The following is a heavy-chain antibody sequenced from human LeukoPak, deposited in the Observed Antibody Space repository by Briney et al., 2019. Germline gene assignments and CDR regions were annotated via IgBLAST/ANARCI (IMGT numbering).Heavy chain of an antibody. CDR2: ISAYNGNT. Sequence: ASVKVSCKASGYTFTGYYMHWVRQAPGQGLEWMGWISAYNGNTNYAQKLQGRVTMTTDTSTSTAYMELRSLRSDDTAVYYCARGPYFDWLSPDYWGQGTLVTVSS. V-gene: IGHV1-18*04. CDR3: ARGPYFDWLSPDY. J-gene: IGHJ4*02. CDR1: GYTFTGYY. D-gene: IGHD3-9*01.